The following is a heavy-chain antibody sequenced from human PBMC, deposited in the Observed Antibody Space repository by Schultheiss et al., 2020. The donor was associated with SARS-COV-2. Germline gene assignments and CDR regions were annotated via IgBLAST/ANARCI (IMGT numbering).Heavy chain of an antibody. CDR2: ISASGGKI. J-gene: IGHJ4*02. D-gene: IGHD5-24*01. Sequence: GESLKISCAASGFTFSSYAMSWVRQAPGKGLEWVSYISASGGKIYYADSVKGRFTISRDNVRNSVYLQMNSLRDEDTAVYYCARGGYNYFGYWGQGTLVTVSS. CDR3: ARGGYNYFGY. V-gene: IGHV3-48*02. CDR1: GFTFSSYA.